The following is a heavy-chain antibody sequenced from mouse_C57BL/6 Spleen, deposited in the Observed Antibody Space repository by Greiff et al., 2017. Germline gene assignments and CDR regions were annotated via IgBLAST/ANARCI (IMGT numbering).Heavy chain of an antibody. Sequence: QVLLQQPGAELVKPGASVKLSCKASGYTFTSYWMHWVKQRPGRGLEWIGRIDPNSGGTKYNEKFKGKATLTVDKPSTTAYMQLSSLTSEDPAVCYSARSDWGWDFGVWGTGATVTVSS. D-gene: IGHD4-1*01. CDR1: GYTFTSYW. V-gene: IGHV1-72*01. CDR3: ARSDWGWDFGV. J-gene: IGHJ1*03. CDR2: IDPNSGGT.